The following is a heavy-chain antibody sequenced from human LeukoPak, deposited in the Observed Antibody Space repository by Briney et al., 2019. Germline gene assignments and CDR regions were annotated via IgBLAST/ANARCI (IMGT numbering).Heavy chain of an antibody. J-gene: IGHJ1*01. V-gene: IGHV4-59*01. Sequence: SETLSLTCTVSGASITRYFWNWIRQPPGKELEWIGYISSGGSTNYNPSLKSRVTISIDTSKNQFSLKLTSATAADTAVYYCAGSHDYKPTLFDHWARETVVPV. D-gene: IGHD5-12*01. CDR3: AGSHDYKPTLFDH. CDR2: ISSGGST. CDR1: GASITRYF.